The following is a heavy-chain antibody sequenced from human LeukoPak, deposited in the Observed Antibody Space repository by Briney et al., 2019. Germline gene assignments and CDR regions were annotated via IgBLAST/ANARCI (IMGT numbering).Heavy chain of an antibody. V-gene: IGHV3-21*01. J-gene: IGHJ4*02. CDR3: ARLGPYYYGSGSYQETVVPDY. CDR1: GGSISSSN. Sequence: PSETLSLTCAVSGGSISSSNWWSWVRQAPGKGLEWVSSISSSSSYIYYADSVKGRFTISRDNAKNSLYLQMNSLRAEDTAVYYCARLGPYYYGSGSYQETVVPDYWGQGTLVTVSS. CDR2: ISSSSSYI. D-gene: IGHD3-10*01.